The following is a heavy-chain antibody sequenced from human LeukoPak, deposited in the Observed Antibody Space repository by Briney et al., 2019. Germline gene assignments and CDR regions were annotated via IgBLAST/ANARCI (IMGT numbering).Heavy chain of an antibody. D-gene: IGHD3-22*01. Sequence: PSETLSLTCTVSGGSISSSYSYWGWIRQPPGKGLEWVGRIYTSGSTNYNPSLKSRVTISVDTSKNQFSLKLSSVTAADTAVYFCAREGDYYDTSGTLEYWGQGTLVTVSS. J-gene: IGHJ4*02. CDR2: IYTSGST. CDR1: GGSISSSYSY. V-gene: IGHV4-61*02. CDR3: AREGDYYDTSGTLEY.